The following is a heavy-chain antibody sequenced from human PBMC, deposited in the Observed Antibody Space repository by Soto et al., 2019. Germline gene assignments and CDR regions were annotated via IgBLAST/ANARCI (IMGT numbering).Heavy chain of an antibody. D-gene: IGHD6-19*01. J-gene: IGHJ6*03. Sequence: QDQLVQSGGEVKKPGASVKVSCKASGYSFTNYGITWVRQAPGQGFEWMGWISAYNGDTNYAQKLQGRVTMTTDASTMTGYLELMGLRSGDTAVYYCARDRGVAPPVAGNTHYYYYMDVWGKGTTVTVSS. V-gene: IGHV1-18*01. CDR3: ARDRGVAPPVAGNTHYYYYMDV. CDR1: GYSFTNYG. CDR2: ISAYNGDT.